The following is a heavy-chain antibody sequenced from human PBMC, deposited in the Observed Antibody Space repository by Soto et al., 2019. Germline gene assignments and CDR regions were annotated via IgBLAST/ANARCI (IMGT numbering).Heavy chain of an antibody. D-gene: IGHD3-9*01. V-gene: IGHV3-48*02. CDR2: ISSSSTTI. J-gene: IGHJ4*02. Sequence: GGSLRLSCAASGFTFSSYGMNWVRQAPGKGLEWVSYISSSSTTIYYADSVKGRFTIFRDNAKNSLYLQLNSLRDEDTAVYYCARTAKYGSLTGYYDPPFFDYWGQGTLVTVSS. CDR1: GFTFSSYG. CDR3: ARTAKYGSLTGYYDPPFFDY.